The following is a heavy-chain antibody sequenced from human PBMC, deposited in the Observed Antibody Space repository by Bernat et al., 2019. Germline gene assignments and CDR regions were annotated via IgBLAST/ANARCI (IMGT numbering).Heavy chain of an antibody. J-gene: IGHJ4*02. D-gene: IGHD5-18*01. CDR3: AKVRYSYGPFDY. CDR1: GFTFSSYG. V-gene: IGHV3-30*18. Sequence: QVQLVESGGGVVQPGRSLRLSCAAPGFTFSSYGMHWVRQAPGKWLEWVAVISYDGSNKYYADSVKGRFTISRDNSKNTLYLQMNSLRAEDTAVYYCAKVRYSYGPFDYWGQGTLVTVSS. CDR2: ISYDGSNK.